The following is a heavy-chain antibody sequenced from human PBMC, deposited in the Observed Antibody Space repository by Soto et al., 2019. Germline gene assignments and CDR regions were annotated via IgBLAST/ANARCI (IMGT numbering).Heavy chain of an antibody. Sequence: PSETLSLTCTVPGGSISSSSYYWGWIRQPPGKGLEWIGSIYYSGSTYYNPSLKSRVTISVDTSKNQFSLKLSSVTAADTAVYYCARPRYYDFWSGYDAFDYWGQGTLVTVSS. J-gene: IGHJ4*02. D-gene: IGHD3-3*01. V-gene: IGHV4-39*01. CDR3: ARPRYYDFWSGYDAFDY. CDR2: IYYSGST. CDR1: GGSISSSSYY.